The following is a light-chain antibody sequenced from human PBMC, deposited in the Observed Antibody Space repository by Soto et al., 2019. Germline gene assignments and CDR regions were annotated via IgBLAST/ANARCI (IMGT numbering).Light chain of an antibody. CDR2: SES. J-gene: IGKJ1*01. CDR3: QHYGTSPST. CDR1: QSISGTY. V-gene: IGKV3-20*01. Sequence: IVLTQSPGTLSLASGERATLSCSTSQSISGTYLAWYQQKPGQAPRLLIYSESTRATGIPDRFSGSGSGTDFTLTISRLEPEDFAVYYCQHYGTSPSTFGRGTKVDIK.